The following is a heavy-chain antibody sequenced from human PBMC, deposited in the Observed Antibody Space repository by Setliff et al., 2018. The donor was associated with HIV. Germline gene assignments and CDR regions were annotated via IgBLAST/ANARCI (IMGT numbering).Heavy chain of an antibody. CDR1: GYSISSGYH. J-gene: IGHJ5*02. CDR2: IYHSGFT. V-gene: IGHV4-38-2*02. Sequence: LSLTCTVSGYSISSGYHWGWIRLPPGKGLEWIGDIYHSGFTIYNPSLKSRVTISVDRSGNQFSLRLTSVTAADTAVYYCATCRHRPSNWFDPWGQGTVVTVSS. CDR3: ATCRHRPSNWFDP.